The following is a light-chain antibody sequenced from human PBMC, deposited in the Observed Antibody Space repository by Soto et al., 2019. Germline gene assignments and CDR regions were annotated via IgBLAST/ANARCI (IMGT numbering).Light chain of an antibody. J-gene: IGLJ1*01. Sequence: QSALTQPPSASGSPGQSVTISCTGTSSDVGGYNYVSWYQQHPGKAPKLMIYEVSKRPSGVPDRFSGSKSGNTASLTVSGLQAEDEADYYCSSYAGSNNYVFGHGTKVTVL. V-gene: IGLV2-8*01. CDR3: SSYAGSNNYV. CDR2: EVS. CDR1: SSDVGGYNY.